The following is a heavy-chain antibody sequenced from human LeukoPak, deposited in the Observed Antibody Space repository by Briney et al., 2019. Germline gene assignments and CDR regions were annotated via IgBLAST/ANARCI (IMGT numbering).Heavy chain of an antibody. CDR1: GYTFTTQY. CDR2: IDPSGGST. CDR3: ARARELGSKTKYYFDY. J-gene: IGHJ4*02. V-gene: IGHV1-46*01. Sequence: WASVKVSCKASGYTFTTQYIHWVRQAPGQGLEWMGIIDPSGGSTTYPQKFQGRVTMTRDMSTRTVYMELSSLGHEDTAVYYCARARELGSKTKYYFDYWGQGTLVTVSS. D-gene: IGHD1-7*01.